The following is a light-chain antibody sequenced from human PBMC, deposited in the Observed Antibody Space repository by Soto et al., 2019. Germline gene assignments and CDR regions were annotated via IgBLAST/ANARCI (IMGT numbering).Light chain of an antibody. J-gene: IGKJ1*01. Sequence: EIVMTQSPATLSVSPGERATVSCWASQRVSSNLAWFQQIPGQAPRLLIYGSFTSAAGIPARFSGSGSGTEFTLTISSLQSEDFAVYYCQQYDAGLWTFGQGTKVEIK. CDR3: QQYDAGLWT. CDR2: GSF. V-gene: IGKV3-15*01. CDR1: QRVSSN.